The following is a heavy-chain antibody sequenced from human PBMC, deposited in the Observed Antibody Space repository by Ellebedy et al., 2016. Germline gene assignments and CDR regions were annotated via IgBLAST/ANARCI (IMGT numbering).Heavy chain of an antibody. CDR2: MNPNSGNT. CDR1: GYTFTSYD. Sequence: ASVKVSCXASGYTFTSYDINWVRQATGQGLEWMGWMNPNSGNTGYAQKFQGRVTMTRNTSISTAYMELSSLRSEDTAVYYCARSSDDYGDYYYMDVWGKGTTVTVSS. J-gene: IGHJ6*03. D-gene: IGHD4-17*01. V-gene: IGHV1-8*01. CDR3: ARSSDDYGDYYYMDV.